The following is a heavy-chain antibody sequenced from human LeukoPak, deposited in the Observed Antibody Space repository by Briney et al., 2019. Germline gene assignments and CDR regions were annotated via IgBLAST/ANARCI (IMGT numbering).Heavy chain of an antibody. D-gene: IGHD6-13*01. CDR2: IYYSGST. CDR3: ARARGAAGLNWFDP. Sequence: SETLSLTCTVSGGSISSGDYYWSWIRQPPGKGLEWIGYIYYSGSTNYNPSLKSRVTISVDTSKNQFSLKLSSVTAADTAVYYCARARGAAGLNWFDPWGQGTLVTVSS. CDR1: GGSISSGDYY. J-gene: IGHJ5*02. V-gene: IGHV4-61*08.